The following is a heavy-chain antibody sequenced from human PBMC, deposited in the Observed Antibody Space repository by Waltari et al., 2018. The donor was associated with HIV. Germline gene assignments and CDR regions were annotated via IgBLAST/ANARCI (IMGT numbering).Heavy chain of an antibody. D-gene: IGHD3-3*01. J-gene: IGHJ6*02. Sequence: EVQLVESGGGLVQPGGSLRLSCAASGFTFSSYWMSWVRQAPGKGLEWVANIKQDGSEKYYVDSVKGRFTISRDNAKNSLYLQMNSLRAEDTAVYYCARVWGSYDFPGGMDVWGQGTTVTVSS. V-gene: IGHV3-7*01. CDR3: ARVWGSYDFPGGMDV. CDR2: IKQDGSEK. CDR1: GFTFSSYW.